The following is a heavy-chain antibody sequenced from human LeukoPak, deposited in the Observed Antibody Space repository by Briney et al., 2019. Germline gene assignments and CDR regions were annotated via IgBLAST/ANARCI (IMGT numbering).Heavy chain of an antibody. J-gene: IGHJ4*02. CDR1: GFILSNCA. CDR2: LGTAGDT. V-gene: IGHV3-13*01. D-gene: IGHD5-24*01. CDR3: ARQSTPHGNFDY. Sequence: GGSLRLSCVASGFILSNCAMHWVRQPAGKGLEWVSALGTAGDTFYPGSVKGRFTISRDNAKKSLFLQMSSLRAEDTAIYYCARQSTPHGNFDYWGQGTLVTVSS.